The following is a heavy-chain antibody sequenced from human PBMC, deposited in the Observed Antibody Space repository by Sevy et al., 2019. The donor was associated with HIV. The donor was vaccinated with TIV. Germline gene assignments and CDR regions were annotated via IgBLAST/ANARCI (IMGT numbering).Heavy chain of an antibody. Sequence: SETLSLTCTVSGGSVSSGSYYWSWIRQPPGKGLEWIGYIYYSGSTNYNPSLKSRVTISVDTSKNQFSLKLSSVTAADTALYYCARERVAGHAFDIWGQGTMVTVSS. J-gene: IGHJ3*02. CDR3: ARERVAGHAFDI. D-gene: IGHD6-19*01. CDR1: GGSVSSGSYY. V-gene: IGHV4-61*01. CDR2: IYYSGST.